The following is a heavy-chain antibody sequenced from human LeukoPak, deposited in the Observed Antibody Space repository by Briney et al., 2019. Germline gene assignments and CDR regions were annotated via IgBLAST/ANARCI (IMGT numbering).Heavy chain of an antibody. Sequence: PSETLSLTCTVSGGSISSYYWSWIRQPPGKGLEWIGYIYYSGSTNYNPSLKSQVTISVDTSKNQFSLKLSSVTAADTAVYYCARFSTGGWFVYWGQGTLVTVSS. D-gene: IGHD6-19*01. J-gene: IGHJ4*02. CDR1: GGSISSYY. V-gene: IGHV4-59*01. CDR3: ARFSTGGWFVY. CDR2: IYYSGST.